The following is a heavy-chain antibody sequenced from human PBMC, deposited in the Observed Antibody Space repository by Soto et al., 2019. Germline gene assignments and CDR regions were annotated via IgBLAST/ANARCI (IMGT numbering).Heavy chain of an antibody. CDR1: GDSVSSNSAA. V-gene: IGHV6-1*01. J-gene: IGHJ4*02. D-gene: IGHD3-22*01. Sequence: SQTLSLTCAICGDSVSSNSAAWNWIRQSPSRGLEWLGRTYYRSKWYNDYAVSVKSRITINPDTSKNQFSLQLNSVTPEDTAVYYCARGRAYYDSSGYFDYWGQGSLVTVCS. CDR2: TYYRSKWYN. CDR3: ARGRAYYDSSGYFDY.